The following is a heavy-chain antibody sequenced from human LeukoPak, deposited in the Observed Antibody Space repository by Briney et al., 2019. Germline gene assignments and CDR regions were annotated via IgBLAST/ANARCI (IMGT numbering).Heavy chain of an antibody. CDR1: GYSFTSYW. D-gene: IGHD3-22*01. Sequence: PGESLKISCKGSGYSFTSYWIGWVRQMPGKGLEWMGIIYPGDSDTRYSPSFQGQVTISADKSISTAYLQWSSLKASDTAMYYRARHYYDSSGYYRTFDYWGQGTLVTVSS. CDR2: IYPGDSDT. CDR3: ARHYYDSSGYYRTFDY. V-gene: IGHV5-51*01. J-gene: IGHJ4*02.